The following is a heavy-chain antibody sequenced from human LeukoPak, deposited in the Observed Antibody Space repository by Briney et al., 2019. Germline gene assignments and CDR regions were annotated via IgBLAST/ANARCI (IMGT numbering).Heavy chain of an antibody. D-gene: IGHD7-27*01. J-gene: IGHJ4*02. Sequence: SETLSLTCTVSGDSISSGSYYWSWIRQPAGKGLEWIGRIYTSGSTNYNPSLKSRVTISVDTSKNQFSLKLSSVTAADTAVYYCARDLPGDSSFDYWGQGTLVTVSS. CDR2: IYTSGST. CDR3: ARDLPGDSSFDY. CDR1: GDSISSGSYY. V-gene: IGHV4-61*02.